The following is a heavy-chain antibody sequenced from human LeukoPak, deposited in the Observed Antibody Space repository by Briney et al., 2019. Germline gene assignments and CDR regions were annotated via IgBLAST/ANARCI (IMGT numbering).Heavy chain of an antibody. V-gene: IGHV3-15*01. Sequence: PGGSLRLSCAASGFTFSNAWMSWVRQAPGKGLEWVGRIKSKTDGGTTDYAAPVKGRFTISRDDSKNTLYLQMNSLKTEDTAVYYCARSYRKYYFDYWGQGTLVTVSS. CDR1: GFTFSNAW. D-gene: IGHD1-26*01. CDR2: IKSKTDGGTT. J-gene: IGHJ4*02. CDR3: ARSYRKYYFDY.